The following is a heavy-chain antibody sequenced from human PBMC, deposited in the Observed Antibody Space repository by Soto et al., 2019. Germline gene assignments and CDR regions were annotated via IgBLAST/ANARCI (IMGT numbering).Heavy chain of an antibody. D-gene: IGHD3-22*01. J-gene: IGHJ4*02. CDR3: ASDYYDSSGYYYVLSY. Sequence: EVQLVESGGGLVQPGGSLRLSCAASGFTFSSYWMHWVRQAPGKGLVWVSRINSDGSSTSYADSVKGRFTISRDNAKNTLYLQMNSLRAEDTAVYYCASDYYDSSGYYYVLSYWGQGTLVTVSS. CDR1: GFTFSSYW. V-gene: IGHV3-74*01. CDR2: INSDGSST.